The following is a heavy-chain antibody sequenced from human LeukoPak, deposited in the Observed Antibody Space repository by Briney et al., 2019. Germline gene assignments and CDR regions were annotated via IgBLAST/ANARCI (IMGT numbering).Heavy chain of an antibody. Sequence: PSQTLSLTCSVSGGSVSGGSYHWTWIRQPAGKGLEWNGRIYSDGTTNYNPSLKSRVTMSADTSKNQFSLKLTSVTAADTAVYYCARSRQTYYYGSGSSNVAFDIWGQGTMVTVSS. CDR2: IYSDGTT. CDR1: GGSVSGGSYH. D-gene: IGHD3-10*01. J-gene: IGHJ3*02. CDR3: ARSRQTYYYGSGSSNVAFDI. V-gene: IGHV4-61*02.